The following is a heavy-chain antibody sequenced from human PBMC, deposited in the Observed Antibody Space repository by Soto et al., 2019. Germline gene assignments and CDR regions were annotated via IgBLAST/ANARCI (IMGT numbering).Heavy chain of an antibody. D-gene: IGHD3-22*01. V-gene: IGHV1-18*01. CDR2: ISAYNGNT. Sequence: ASVQVSCKASGYTFPSYGIIWVRQAPGEGLEWMGWISAYNGNTNYAQKLQGRVTMTTDTSTSTAYMELRSLRSDDTAVYYCARGFSTYDSSGYYPSGYWGQGTLVTVSS. CDR3: ARGFSTYDSSGYYPSGY. CDR1: GYTFPSYG. J-gene: IGHJ4*02.